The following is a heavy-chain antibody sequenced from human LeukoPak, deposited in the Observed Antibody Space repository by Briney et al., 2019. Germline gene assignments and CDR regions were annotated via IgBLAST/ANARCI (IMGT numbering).Heavy chain of an antibody. D-gene: IGHD3-10*01. CDR1: GFTFSSYW. V-gene: IGHV3-74*01. Sequence: TGGSLRLSCAASGFTFSSYWMHWVRQAPGKGLGWVSRINSDGSSTSYADSVKGRFTISRDNAKNTLYLQMNSLRAEDTALYYCARIGVSFGDYFDYWGQGTLVTVSS. CDR2: INSDGSST. CDR3: ARIGVSFGDYFDY. J-gene: IGHJ4*02.